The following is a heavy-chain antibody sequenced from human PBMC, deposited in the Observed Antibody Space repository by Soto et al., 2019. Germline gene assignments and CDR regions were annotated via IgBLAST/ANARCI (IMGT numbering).Heavy chain of an antibody. J-gene: IGHJ5*02. Sequence: SETLSLTCTVSGGSISSYYWSWIRQPPGKGLEWIGYIYYSGSTNYNPSLKSRVTISVDTSKNQFSLKLSSVTAADTAVYYCARYSSRDWFDPWGQGTLVTVSS. CDR3: ARYSSRDWFDP. CDR2: IYYSGST. D-gene: IGHD6-13*01. V-gene: IGHV4-59*01. CDR1: GGSISSYY.